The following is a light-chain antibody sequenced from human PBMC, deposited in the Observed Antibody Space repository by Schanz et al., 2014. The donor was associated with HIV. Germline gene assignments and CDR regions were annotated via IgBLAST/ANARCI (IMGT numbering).Light chain of an antibody. CDR2: DAS. Sequence: ETVLTQSPATLSVSPGERATLSCRASQSVSSNLAWYRQKPGQAPRLLIYDASTRATGIPARFSGSGSGTEFTLTISSLQSEDFAVYYCQQYGSSPSWTFGQGTKVEIK. V-gene: IGKV3-15*01. J-gene: IGKJ1*01. CDR3: QQYGSSPSWT. CDR1: QSVSSN.